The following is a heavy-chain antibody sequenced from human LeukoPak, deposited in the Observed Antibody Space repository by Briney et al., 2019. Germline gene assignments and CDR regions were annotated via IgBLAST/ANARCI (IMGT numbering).Heavy chain of an antibody. V-gene: IGHV1-2*04. CDR2: INPNSGGT. Sequence: ASVKVSCKASGYTFTGYYMHWVRQAPGQGLEWMGWINPNSGGTNYAQKFQGWVTMTRDTSISTAYMELSRLRSDDTAVYYCASGMVRGAIGYGMDVWGQGTTVTVSS. J-gene: IGHJ6*02. CDR1: GYTFTGYY. D-gene: IGHD3-10*01. CDR3: ASGMVRGAIGYGMDV.